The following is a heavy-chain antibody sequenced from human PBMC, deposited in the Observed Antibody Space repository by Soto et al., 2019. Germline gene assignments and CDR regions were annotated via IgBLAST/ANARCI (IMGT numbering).Heavy chain of an antibody. CDR2: INHTGST. V-gene: IGHV4-34*01. CDR1: GASFSGYY. Sequence: PSETLSLTCAVYGASFSGYYWSWIRQPPGKGLQWIGEINHTGSTNYNPSLKSRVTISVDTSKNQFTLNLSSVTAADTAVYYCARVRGGYYASGSDYKPNWFDSWGQGTLVTVSS. CDR3: ARVRGGYYASGSDYKPNWFDS. J-gene: IGHJ5*01. D-gene: IGHD3-10*01.